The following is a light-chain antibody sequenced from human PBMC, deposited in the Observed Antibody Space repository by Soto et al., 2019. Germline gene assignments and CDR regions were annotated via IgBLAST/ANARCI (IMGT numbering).Light chain of an antibody. Sequence: DIQMTQSPYSVSASVGDRLTITCRASHGISSWLTWYQQKPGKAPKLLIYAASSMQRGVPSRFSGSGSGTDFTLTISSLQAEDFATYYCQQANSFPPTFGQGTKVEIK. J-gene: IGKJ1*01. CDR3: QQANSFPPT. CDR2: AAS. V-gene: IGKV1-12*01. CDR1: HGISSW.